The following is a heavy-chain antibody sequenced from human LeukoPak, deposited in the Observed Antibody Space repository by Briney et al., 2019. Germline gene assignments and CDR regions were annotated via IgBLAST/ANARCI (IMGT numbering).Heavy chain of an antibody. CDR2: IYYSGST. CDR1: GGSISSYY. D-gene: IGHD4-23*01. V-gene: IGHV4-59*01. CDR3: ARNLYGGNLNYFDY. Sequence: SETLSLTCTVSGGSISSYYWGWIRQPPGKGLEWIGYIYYSGSTNYNPSLKSRVTISVDTSKNQFSLKLSSVTAADTAVYYCARNLYGGNLNYFDYWGQGTLVTVSS. J-gene: IGHJ4*02.